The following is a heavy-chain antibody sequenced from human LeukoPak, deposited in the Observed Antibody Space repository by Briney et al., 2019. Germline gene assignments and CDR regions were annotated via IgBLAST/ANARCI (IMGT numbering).Heavy chain of an antibody. CDR1: GFTFSSYG. CDR2: IWYDGSNK. V-gene: IGHV3-33*01. D-gene: IGHD3-16*01. J-gene: IGHJ4*02. CDR3: ARGITGMAFFDY. Sequence: GGSLRLSCAASGFTFSSYGMHWVRQAPGKGLEWVAVIWYDGSNKYYADSVKGRFTVSRDNAKNSLYLQMNSLRDEDTGVYYCARGITGMAFFDYWGQGTLVTVSS.